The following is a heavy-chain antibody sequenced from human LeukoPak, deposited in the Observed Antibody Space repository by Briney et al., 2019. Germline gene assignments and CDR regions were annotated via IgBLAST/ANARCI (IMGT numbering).Heavy chain of an antibody. CDR2: ISSSSSYI. V-gene: IGHV3-21*01. CDR3: ARAMIAARPRGQPLGYYMDV. J-gene: IGHJ6*03. CDR1: GFTFSSYS. D-gene: IGHD6-6*01. Sequence: PGGSLRLSCAASGFTFSSYSMNWVRQAPGKGLEWVSSISSSSSYIYYADSVKGRFTISRDNAKNSLYLQMNSLRAEDTAVYYCARAMIAARPRGQPLGYYMDVWGKGTTVTVSS.